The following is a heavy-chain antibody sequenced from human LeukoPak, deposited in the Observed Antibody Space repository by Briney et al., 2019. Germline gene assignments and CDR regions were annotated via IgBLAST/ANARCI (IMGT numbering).Heavy chain of an antibody. CDR2: ISSSSSTI. J-gene: IGHJ3*02. Sequence: GGSLRLSCAASGFTFSSYSMNWVRQAPGKGLEWVSYISSSSSTIYYADSVKGRFTISRDNAKNSLYLQMNSLRDEDTAVYYCAAWDYYDSSGYNDAFDIWGQGTMVTVSS. CDR1: GFTFSSYS. D-gene: IGHD3-22*01. CDR3: AAWDYYDSSGYNDAFDI. V-gene: IGHV3-48*02.